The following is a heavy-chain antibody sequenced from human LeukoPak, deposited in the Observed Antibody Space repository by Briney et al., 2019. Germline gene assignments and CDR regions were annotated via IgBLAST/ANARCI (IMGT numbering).Heavy chain of an antibody. V-gene: IGHV3-9*03. CDR3: AKGLYGSGSYSDY. CDR2: ISWNSGFI. CDR1: AFTFDDYA. Sequence: SLRLSCAASAFTFDDYAMRWVRQAPGRGLEWVSGISWNSGFIGYADSVKGRFTISRDNAKNSLYLQMNSLRAEDMALYYCAKGLYGSGSYSDYWGQGTLVTVSS. J-gene: IGHJ4*02. D-gene: IGHD3-10*01.